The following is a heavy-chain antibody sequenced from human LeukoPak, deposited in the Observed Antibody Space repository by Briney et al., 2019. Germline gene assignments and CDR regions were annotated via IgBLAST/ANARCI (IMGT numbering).Heavy chain of an antibody. CDR1: GFTFSSYG. V-gene: IGHV3-30*02. CDR3: AKDGGLELYYFDY. Sequence: GGSLRLSCAASGFTFSSYGMHWVRQAPGKGLEWVAFIRYDGSNKYYADSVKGRFTISRDNSKNTLYLQMNSLRAEDTAVYYCAKDGGLELYYFDYWGQGTLVTVSS. CDR2: IRYDGSNK. J-gene: IGHJ4*02. D-gene: IGHD1-7*01.